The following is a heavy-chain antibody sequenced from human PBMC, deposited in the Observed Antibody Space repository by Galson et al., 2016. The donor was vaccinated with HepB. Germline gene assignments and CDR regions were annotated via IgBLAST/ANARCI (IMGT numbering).Heavy chain of an antibody. V-gene: IGHV2-5*01. CDR3: AHRMRLFGVAPYYFDF. CDR1: GFSLTTYGVG. CDR2: IYWNDDK. D-gene: IGHD3-3*01. Sequence: PALVKPTQTLTLTCTFSGFSLTTYGVGVGWFRQPPGKALDWLAVIYWNDDKRYSPSLQRRLTITKDSSTKQVVLTMTNVDPMDTATYYCAHRMRLFGVAPYYFDFWGQGTLVTVSS. J-gene: IGHJ4*02.